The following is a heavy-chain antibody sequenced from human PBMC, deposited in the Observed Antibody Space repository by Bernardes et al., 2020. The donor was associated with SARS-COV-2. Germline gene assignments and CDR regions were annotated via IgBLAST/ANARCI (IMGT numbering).Heavy chain of an antibody. CDR2: IWFDGSTK. Sequence: GGSLRLSCAASGFTFSSYGMHWVRQAPGQGPEWVAVIWFDGSTKFYADSVKGRFAISRDNSKNMLFLQMKSVRVEDTAVYYCARRLCTASACHSNFYGMGVWGPGTTFTVSS. J-gene: IGHJ6*02. D-gene: IGHD2-21*02. CDR1: GFTFSSYG. V-gene: IGHV3-33*01. CDR3: ARRLCTASACHSNFYGMGV.